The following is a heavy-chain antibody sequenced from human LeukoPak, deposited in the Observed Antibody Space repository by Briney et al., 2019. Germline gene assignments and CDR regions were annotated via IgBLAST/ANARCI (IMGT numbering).Heavy chain of an antibody. CDR2: INHSGST. CDR3: ARGHMLTGYSFYGMDV. J-gene: IGHJ6*02. D-gene: IGHD3-9*01. V-gene: IGHV4-34*01. Sequence: KPSETLSLTCAVYGGSFSGYYWSWIRQPPGKGLEWIGEINHSGSTNYNPSLKSRVTISVDTSKNQFSLKLSSVTAADTAVYYCARGHMLTGYSFYGMDVWGQGTTVTVSS. CDR1: GGSFSGYY.